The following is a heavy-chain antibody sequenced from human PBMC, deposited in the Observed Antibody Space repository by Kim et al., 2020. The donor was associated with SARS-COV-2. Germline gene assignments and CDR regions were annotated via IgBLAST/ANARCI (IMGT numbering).Heavy chain of an antibody. CDR1: GYTFTSYY. V-gene: IGHV1-46*03. J-gene: IGHJ6*02. CDR3: YSSSWYGSGYYGMDV. CDR2: INPSGGST. Sequence: ASVKVSCKASGYTFTSYYMHWVRQAPGQGLEWMGIINPSGGSTSYAQKFQGRVTMTRDTSTSTVYMELSSLRSEDTAVYYCYSSSWYGSGYYGMDVWGQGTTVTVSS. D-gene: IGHD6-13*01.